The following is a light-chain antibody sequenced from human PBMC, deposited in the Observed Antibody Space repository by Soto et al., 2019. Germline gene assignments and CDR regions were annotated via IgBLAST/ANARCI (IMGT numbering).Light chain of an antibody. CDR3: QHRSIWPVS. CDR2: DAS. V-gene: IGKV3D-20*02. J-gene: IGKJ5*01. Sequence: EFVLTQSPGTLSLSPGERATLSCRASQTVRNNYLAWYQQKPGQAPRLLIYDASSRATGIPARFSGSGSGTDFTLTISSLEPDDFAVYYCQHRSIWPVSFGQGTRLEIK. CDR1: QTVRNNY.